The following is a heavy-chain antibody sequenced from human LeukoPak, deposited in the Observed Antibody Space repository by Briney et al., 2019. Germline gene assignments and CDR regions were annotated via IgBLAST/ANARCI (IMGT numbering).Heavy chain of an antibody. CDR3: ATAGNYRFDY. CDR1: GFTFSSYW. D-gene: IGHD1-7*01. J-gene: IGHJ4*02. Sequence: GGSLRLSGAASGFTFSSYWVHWVRQAPGRGLVWVSRINPDGSTTNYADSVKGRFTISRDNAKNTLYLQMNSLRAEDTAVYYCATAGNYRFDYWGQGTLVTVSS. V-gene: IGHV3-74*01. CDR2: INPDGSTT.